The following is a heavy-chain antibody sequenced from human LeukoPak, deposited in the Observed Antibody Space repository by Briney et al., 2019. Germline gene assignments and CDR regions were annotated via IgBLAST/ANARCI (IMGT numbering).Heavy chain of an antibody. J-gene: IGHJ4*02. D-gene: IGHD3-9*01. CDR1: GFTFSSYW. V-gene: IGHV3-7*03. Sequence: PGGSLRLSCAASGFTFSSYWMSWVRQAPGKGLEWVANIKQDGSEKYYVDSVKGRFTISRDHAKNSLYLQMNSLRAEDTAVYYCARGYYDILTGYTFDYWGPGTLVTASS. CDR3: ARGYYDILTGYTFDY. CDR2: IKQDGSEK.